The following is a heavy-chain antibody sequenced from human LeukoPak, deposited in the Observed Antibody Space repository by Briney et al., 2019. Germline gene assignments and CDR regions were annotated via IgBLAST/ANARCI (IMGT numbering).Heavy chain of an antibody. CDR2: IIPIFGTA. D-gene: IGHD3-16*01. Sequence: GASVKVSCKASGGTFSSYAISWVRQAPGQGLEWMGGIIPIFGTANYAQKFQGRVTITADESTSTAYMELSSLRSEDTAVYYCARDRRTGGRYYAFDIWGQGTMVTVSS. CDR1: GGTFSSYA. J-gene: IGHJ3*02. CDR3: ARDRRTGGRYYAFDI. V-gene: IGHV1-69*13.